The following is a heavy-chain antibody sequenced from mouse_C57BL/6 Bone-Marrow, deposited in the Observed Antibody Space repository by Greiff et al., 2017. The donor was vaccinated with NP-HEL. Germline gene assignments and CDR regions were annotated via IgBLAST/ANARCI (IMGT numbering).Heavy chain of an antibody. V-gene: IGHV1-5*01. CDR3: TRDLSTMITTRRYYFDY. J-gene: IGHJ2*01. CDR1: GYTFTSYW. CDR2: IYPGNSDT. Sequence: EVQLQQSGTVLARPGASVKMSCKTSGYTFTSYWMHWVKQRPGQGLEWIGAIYPGNSDTSYNQKFKGKGKLTAVTSASTAYMELSSLTNEDSAVYYCTRDLSTMITTRRYYFDYWGQGTTLTVSS. D-gene: IGHD2-4*01.